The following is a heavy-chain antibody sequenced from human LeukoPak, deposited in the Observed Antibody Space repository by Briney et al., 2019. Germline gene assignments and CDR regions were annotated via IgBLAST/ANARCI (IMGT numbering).Heavy chain of an antibody. D-gene: IGHD2-2*01. CDR3: ARLDRADCGSTSCSRGSGAFDI. Sequence: GESLKISCQASGYSFTTYWFGWVRQMPGKGLEWMGNIYPGDSDTRYSPSFQGQVTTSVDTSISTAYLQWSSLKASDTAMYYCARLDRADCGSTSCSRGSGAFDIWGQGTMVTVSS. J-gene: IGHJ3*02. CDR1: GYSFTTYW. CDR2: IYPGDSDT. V-gene: IGHV5-51*01.